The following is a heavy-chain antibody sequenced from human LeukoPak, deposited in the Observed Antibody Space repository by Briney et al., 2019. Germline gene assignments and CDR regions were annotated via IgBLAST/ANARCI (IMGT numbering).Heavy chain of an antibody. Sequence: SVKVSCKASGGTFSSYAISWVRQAPGQGLEWMGGIIPIFGTANYAQKFQGRVTITADESTSTAYMELSSLRSEDTAVYYCAREPPWDCSGGSCYSNYYYYYGMDVWGQGTTVAVSS. CDR1: GGTFSSYA. J-gene: IGHJ6*02. CDR2: IIPIFGTA. V-gene: IGHV1-69*13. CDR3: AREPPWDCSGGSCYSNYYYYYGMDV. D-gene: IGHD2-15*01.